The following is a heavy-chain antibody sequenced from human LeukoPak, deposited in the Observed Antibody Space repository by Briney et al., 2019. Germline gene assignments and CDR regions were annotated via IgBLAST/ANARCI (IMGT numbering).Heavy chain of an antibody. CDR2: IHYSGSI. V-gene: IGHV4-59*12. J-gene: IGHJ6*03. CDR3: ARTSRDYYYYYYMDV. CDR1: GGSISSYY. Sequence: SETLSLTCTVSGGSISSYYWSWIRQPPGKGPEWIGYIHYSGSIYYNPSLKSRVTISVDKSKNQFSLKLSSVTAADTAVYYCARTSRDYYYYYYMDVWGKGTTVTVSS.